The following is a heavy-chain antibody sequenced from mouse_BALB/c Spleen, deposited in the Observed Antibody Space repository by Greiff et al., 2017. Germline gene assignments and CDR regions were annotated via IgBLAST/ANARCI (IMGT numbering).Heavy chain of an antibody. CDR3: VGTGTWFAY. J-gene: IGHJ3*01. V-gene: IGHV2-9-2*01. Sequence: VQLKQSGPGLVAPSQSLSITCTVSGFSLTSYDISWIRQPPGKGLEWLGVIWTGGGTNYNSAFMSRLSISKDNSKSQVFLKMNSLQTDDTAIYYCVGTGTWFAYWGQGTLVTVSA. D-gene: IGHD4-1*01. CDR2: IWTGGGT. CDR1: GFSLTSYD.